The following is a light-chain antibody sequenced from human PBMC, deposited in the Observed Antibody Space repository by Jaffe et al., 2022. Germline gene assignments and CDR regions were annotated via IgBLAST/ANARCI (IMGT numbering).Light chain of an antibody. Sequence: DIQMTQSPSTLSASVGDRVTITCRASQSISTWLAWYQQKAGKAPEVLIYKASNVENGVPSRFSGSGSGTEFNLTISSLQPDDFATYYCQQYNSYPWAFGQGTKVEIK. CDR3: QQYNSYPWA. CDR2: KAS. V-gene: IGKV1-5*03. J-gene: IGKJ1*01. CDR1: QSISTW.